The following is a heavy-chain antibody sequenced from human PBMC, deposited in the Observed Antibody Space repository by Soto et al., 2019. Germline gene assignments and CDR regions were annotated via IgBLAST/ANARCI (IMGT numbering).Heavy chain of an antibody. CDR2: LNPKGGVT. J-gene: IGHJ4*01. CDR3: ARDSVITAAARKRGVDY. D-gene: IGHD6-13*01. Sequence: ASVKDCCKASGYTFTGCDMSWVRKAPGQGQVWMGWLNPKGGVTIYPQKFQGRVTMTRDTAISTAYMEMSMMRSDDTAVYYCARDSVITAAARKRGVDYWR. CDR1: GYTFTGCD. V-gene: IGHV1-2*02.